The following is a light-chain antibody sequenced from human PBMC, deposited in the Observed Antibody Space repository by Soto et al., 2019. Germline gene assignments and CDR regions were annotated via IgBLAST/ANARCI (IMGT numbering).Light chain of an antibody. V-gene: IGKV1-33*01. CDR2: EAS. J-gene: IGKJ2*01. CDR1: QSISKD. CDR3: QQYYYLPYT. Sequence: DIQMTQSPSSLSASVGDRVTITCQASQSISKDVTWYQQKPGKAPKLLMYEASNLETGVPSRFSGSGSQTYFTFTISSLQPEDIATYYCQQYYYLPYTFGQGTKLQI.